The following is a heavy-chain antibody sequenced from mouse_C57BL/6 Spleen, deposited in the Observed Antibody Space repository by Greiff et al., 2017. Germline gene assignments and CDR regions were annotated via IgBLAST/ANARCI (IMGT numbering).Heavy chain of an antibody. CDR3: ARDGSSNWYFDV. CDR2: IHPNSGST. Sequence: VQVVESGAELVKPGASVKLSCKASGYTFTSYWMHWVKQRPGQGLEWIGMIHPNSGSTNYNEKFKSKATLTVDKSSSTAYMQLSSLTSEDSAVYYCARDGSSNWYFDVWGTGTTVTVSS. J-gene: IGHJ1*03. D-gene: IGHD1-1*01. V-gene: IGHV1-64*01. CDR1: GYTFTSYW.